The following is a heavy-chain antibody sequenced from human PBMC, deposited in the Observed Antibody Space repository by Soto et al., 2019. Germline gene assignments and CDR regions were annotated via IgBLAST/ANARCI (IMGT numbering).Heavy chain of an antibody. CDR1: GGTFSGHA. J-gene: IGHJ4*02. CDR3: ARGPNWGYRFDS. Sequence: QVQLVQSGAEVKKPGSSVKVSCEASGGTFSGHAISWVRQAPGQGPEWMGGLIPLFGTTQHAQNFQGRLTITADKSTSTAYMEVTSLRFDDTAIYYCARGPNWGYRFDSWGQGTLVNVSS. D-gene: IGHD7-27*01. V-gene: IGHV1-69*06. CDR2: LIPLFGTT.